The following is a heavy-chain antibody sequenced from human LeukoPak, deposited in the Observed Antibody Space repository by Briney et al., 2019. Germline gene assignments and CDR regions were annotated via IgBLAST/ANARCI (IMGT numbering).Heavy chain of an antibody. D-gene: IGHD6-19*01. V-gene: IGHV7-4-1*02. CDR3: ARAVALRDNAFDI. CDR2: INTNTGNP. Sequence: ASVKVSCKASGYTFTGYYMHWVRQAPGQGLEWMGWINTNTGNPTYAQGFTGRFVFSLDTSVSTAYLQISSLKAEDTAVYYCARAVALRDNAFDIWGQGTMVTVSS. CDR1: GYTFTGYY. J-gene: IGHJ3*02.